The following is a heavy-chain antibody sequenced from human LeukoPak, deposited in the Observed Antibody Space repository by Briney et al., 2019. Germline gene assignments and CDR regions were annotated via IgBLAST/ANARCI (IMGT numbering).Heavy chain of an antibody. CDR1: GFTFSSYG. CDR2: IRYDGSNK. CDR3: AKGLWGIVRKLENAFDI. Sequence: PGGSLRLSCAASGFTFSSYGMHWVRQPPGKGLEWVAFIRYDGSNKYYADSVKGRFIISRDISRNTLYLQMNSLRVEDTAVYYCAKGLWGIVRKLENAFDIWGQGTMVTVSS. D-gene: IGHD3-16*01. J-gene: IGHJ3*02. V-gene: IGHV3-30*02.